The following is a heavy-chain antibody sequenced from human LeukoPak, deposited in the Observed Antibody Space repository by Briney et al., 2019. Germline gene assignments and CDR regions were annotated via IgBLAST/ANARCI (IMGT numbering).Heavy chain of an antibody. J-gene: IGHJ4*02. CDR2: IGNIISTT. D-gene: IGHD1/OR15-1a*01. CDR1: GFTFRNYQ. CDR3: LVTTRRRGFDY. Sequence: GGSLRLSCAASGFTFRNYQMNWVRQAPGKGLEWVSYIGNIISTTHYADSVRGRFTVSRDDAKSSLYLQMSSLRAEDTAVYYCLVTTRRRGFDYWGQGTLVTVSS. V-gene: IGHV3-48*03.